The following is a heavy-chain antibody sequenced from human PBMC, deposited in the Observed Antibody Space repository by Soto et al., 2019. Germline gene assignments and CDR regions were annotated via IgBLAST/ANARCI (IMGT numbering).Heavy chain of an antibody. CDR2: ISASGGST. CDR1: GFTYNNYD. Sequence: GGSLRLSCTASGFTYNNYDMSWVRQAPGKGLEWVSGISASGGSTNYADSVKGRFTISRDNSKSTLYLQMNSLRAEDTAVYYCAKDSPRSSGWYYFDYWGQGTLVTVSS. D-gene: IGHD6-19*01. CDR3: AKDSPRSSGWYYFDY. J-gene: IGHJ4*02. V-gene: IGHV3-23*01.